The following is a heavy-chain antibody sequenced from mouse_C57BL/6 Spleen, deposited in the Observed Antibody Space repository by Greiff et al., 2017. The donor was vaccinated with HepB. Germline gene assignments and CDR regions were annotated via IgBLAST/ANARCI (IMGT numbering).Heavy chain of an antibody. CDR2: IYPGSGST. D-gene: IGHD2-5*01. CDR1: GYTFTSYW. Sequence: QVQLQQPGAELVKPGASVKMSCKASGYTFTSYWITWVKQRPGQGLEWIGDIYPGSGSTNYNEKFKSKATLTVDTSSSTAYMQLSSLTSEDSAVYYCARSGSYYSNSWFAYWGQGTLVTGSA. CDR3: ARSGSYYSNSWFAY. V-gene: IGHV1-55*01. J-gene: IGHJ3*01.